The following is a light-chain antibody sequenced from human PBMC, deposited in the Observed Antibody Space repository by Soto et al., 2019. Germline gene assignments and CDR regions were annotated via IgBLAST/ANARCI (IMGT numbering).Light chain of an antibody. V-gene: IGKV3-20*01. CDR2: GAS. CDR1: QSVSSSY. CDR3: QQYGSSPMYP. J-gene: IGKJ2*01. Sequence: EIVLTQSPGTLSLSPGERATLSCRASQSVSSSYLAWYQHNPGQAPRLLIYGASSRATGIPDRFSGSGSGTAFPLTISRLEPEAFAVHYCQQYGSSPMYPFGQGTKLEIK.